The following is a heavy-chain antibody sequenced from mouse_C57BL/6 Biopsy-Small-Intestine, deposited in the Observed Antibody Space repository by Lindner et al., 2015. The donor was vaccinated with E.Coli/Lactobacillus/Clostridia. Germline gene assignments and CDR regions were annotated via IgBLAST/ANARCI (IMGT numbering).Heavy chain of an antibody. CDR2: IRNKANGYTT. D-gene: IGHD2-5*01. CDR1: GFTFTDYC. V-gene: IGHV7-3*01. J-gene: IGHJ4*01. Sequence: VQLQESGGGLVQPGGSLSLSCAASGFTFTDYCMSWVRQPPGKALEWLGFIRNKANGYTTEYSASVKGRSTISRDNSQSILYLQMNALRAEDSATYYCARPSYYSNYGAMDYWGQGTSVTVSS. CDR3: ARPSYYSNYGAMDY.